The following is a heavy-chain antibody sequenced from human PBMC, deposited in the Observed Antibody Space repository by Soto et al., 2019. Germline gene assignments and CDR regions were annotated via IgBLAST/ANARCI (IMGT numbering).Heavy chain of an antibody. CDR1: GFTFSSYA. CDR3: AKDLGYDFWSGAVVGY. CDR2: ISGSGGST. D-gene: IGHD3-3*01. Sequence: GGSLRLSCAASGFTFSSYAMSWVRQAPGKGLEWVSAISGSGGSTYYADSVKGRFTISRDNSKNTLYLQMNSLRAEDTAVYYCAKDLGYDFWSGAVVGYWGQGTLVTVSS. J-gene: IGHJ4*02. V-gene: IGHV3-23*01.